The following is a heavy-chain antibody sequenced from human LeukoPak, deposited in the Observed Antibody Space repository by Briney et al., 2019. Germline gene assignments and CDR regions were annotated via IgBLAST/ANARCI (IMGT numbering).Heavy chain of an antibody. CDR1: GYTFTSYY. V-gene: IGHV1-69*02. CDR3: ARSGEVVPAAITTTLGWFDP. D-gene: IGHD2-2*01. J-gene: IGHJ5*02. Sequence: ASVKVSCKASGYTFTSYYMHWVRQAPGQGLEWMGRIIPILGIANYAQKFQGRVTITADKSTSTAYMELSSLRSEDTAVYYCARSGEVVPAAITTTLGWFDPWGQGTLVTVSS. CDR2: IIPILGIA.